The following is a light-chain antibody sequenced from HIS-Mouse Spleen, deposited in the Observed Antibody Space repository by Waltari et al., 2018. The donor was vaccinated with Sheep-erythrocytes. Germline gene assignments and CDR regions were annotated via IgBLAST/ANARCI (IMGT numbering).Light chain of an antibody. V-gene: IGLV1-44*01. CDR1: SSNIGSNT. J-gene: IGLJ1*01. CDR3: AAWDDSLNGYV. CDR2: INN. Sequence: QSVLTQPPSASGTPGQRVTISCSGSSSNIGSNTVNWYQQLPGTAPKRHIHINNHRASGVHDRFSGSKSGTSASLAISGLEAEDEADYYCAAWDDSLNGYVFGTGTKVTVL.